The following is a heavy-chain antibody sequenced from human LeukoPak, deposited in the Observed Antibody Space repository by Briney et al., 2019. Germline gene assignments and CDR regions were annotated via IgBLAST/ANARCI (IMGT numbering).Heavy chain of an antibody. J-gene: IGHJ3*02. V-gene: IGHV4-4*07. D-gene: IGHD6-13*01. CDR1: GGSISSYY. Sequence: SETLSLTCTVSGGSISSYYWSWIRQPAGKGLEWIGRIYTSGSTNYNPSLKSRVTMSVDTSKNQFSLKLSSVTAADTAVYYCARHHDSSSWKDAFDIWGQGTMVTVSS. CDR3: ARHHDSSSWKDAFDI. CDR2: IYTSGST.